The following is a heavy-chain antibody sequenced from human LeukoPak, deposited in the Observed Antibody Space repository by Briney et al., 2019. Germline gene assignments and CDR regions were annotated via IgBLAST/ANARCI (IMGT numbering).Heavy chain of an antibody. CDR3: AKGNVLRFLERFN. CDR1: GFTFSSYG. D-gene: IGHD3-3*01. V-gene: IGHV3-30*02. J-gene: IGHJ4*02. CDR2: IRYDGSNK. Sequence: PGGSLRLSCAASGFTFSSYGMHWVRQAPGKGLEWVAFIRYDGSNKYYADSVKGRFTISRDNSKNTLYLQMNSLRVEDTAVYYCAKGNVLRFLERFNWGQGTLVTVSS.